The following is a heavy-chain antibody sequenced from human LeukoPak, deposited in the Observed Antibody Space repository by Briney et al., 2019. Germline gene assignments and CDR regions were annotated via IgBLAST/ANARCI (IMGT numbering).Heavy chain of an antibody. V-gene: IGHV3-30*03. J-gene: IGHJ4*02. CDR3: DPHDSASQF. D-gene: IGHD6-6*01. CDR1: GLTFSRYG. CDR2: ISSDGSNK. Sequence: GRSLRLSCAASGLTFSRYGMHWVRQAPGKGLQWVSFISSDGSNKYYADSVKGRFTISRDNSRNTLYLQMGSLRDEDTAVYYCDPHDSASQFWGQGTLVTVSS.